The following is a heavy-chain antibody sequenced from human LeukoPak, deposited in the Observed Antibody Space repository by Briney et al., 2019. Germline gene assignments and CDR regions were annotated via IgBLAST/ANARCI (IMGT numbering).Heavy chain of an antibody. V-gene: IGHV3-23*01. CDR3: VKEGGFRTPSDF. D-gene: IGHD1-14*01. Sequence: GGTLRLSCAASGFIFRNYGMGWVRQAPGQGLEWVSIISADGKTTNYPDSLEGRFTISRDDSNHTVYLEMNSLRADDTAAYYCVKEGGFRTPSDFWGQGTLVTVSS. CDR1: GFIFRNYG. CDR2: ISADGKTT. J-gene: IGHJ4*02.